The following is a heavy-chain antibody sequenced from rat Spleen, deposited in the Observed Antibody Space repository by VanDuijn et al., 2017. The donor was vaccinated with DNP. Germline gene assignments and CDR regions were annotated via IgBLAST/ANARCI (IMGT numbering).Heavy chain of an antibody. CDR3: TRYYGYNYYAMDA. CDR1: GFSLTSYG. Sequence: QVQLKESGPGLVQPSQTLSLTCTVSGFSLTSYGVSWVRQPPGKGLEWIAAISSGGTTYYNPALTSRLSISRDTSKSQVFLKMNSLQTEDTAIYFCTRYYGYNYYAMDAWGQGTSVTVSS. V-gene: IGHV2S12*01. D-gene: IGHD1-9*01. CDR2: ISSGGTT. J-gene: IGHJ4*01.